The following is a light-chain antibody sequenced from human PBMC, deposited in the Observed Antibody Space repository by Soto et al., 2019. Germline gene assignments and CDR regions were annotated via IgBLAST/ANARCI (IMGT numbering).Light chain of an antibody. CDR1: QGISNW. J-gene: IGKJ2*01. V-gene: IGKV1-12*01. Sequence: DIQMTQAPSSVSVSVGDRVTITCRASQGISNWLAWYQQKPGKAPKLLIFAASSLQSGVPARFSGSRSGTDFTLTISSLEPEDFATYFCQQAHSFQYTFGQGNRLEIK. CDR3: QQAHSFQYT. CDR2: AAS.